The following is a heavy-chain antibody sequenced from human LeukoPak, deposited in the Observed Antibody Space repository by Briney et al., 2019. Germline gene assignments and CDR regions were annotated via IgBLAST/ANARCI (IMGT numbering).Heavy chain of an antibody. CDR1: GFTFSTYA. CDR2: ISGSGAGT. CDR3: AKVITIKGYIDY. V-gene: IGHV3-23*01. Sequence: GASLRLSCAASGFTFSTYAMTWVRQAPGKGLEWVSTISGSGAGTYYADSAKGRFTISRDNSKNTLYLQMNSLRAKDTAVYYCAKVITIKGYIDYWGQGTLVTVSS. J-gene: IGHJ4*02. D-gene: IGHD2-21*01.